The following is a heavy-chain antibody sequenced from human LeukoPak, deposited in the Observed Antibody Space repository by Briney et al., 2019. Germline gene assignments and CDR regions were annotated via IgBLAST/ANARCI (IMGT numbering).Heavy chain of an antibody. V-gene: IGHV1-2*02. CDR1: GYTFTGYY. D-gene: IGHD6-6*01. Sequence: ASVKVSCKASGYTFTGYYMHWVRQAPGQGLEWMGWINPNSGGTNYAQKFQGRVTMTRDTSINTAYMELSRLRSDDTAVYYCARAGQYSSSSLVYFDYWGQGTLVTVSS. CDR3: ARAGQYSSSSLVYFDY. J-gene: IGHJ4*02. CDR2: INPNSGGT.